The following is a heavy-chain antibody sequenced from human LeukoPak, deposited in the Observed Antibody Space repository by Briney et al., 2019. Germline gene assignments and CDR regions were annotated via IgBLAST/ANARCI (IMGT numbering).Heavy chain of an antibody. CDR2: INPNSGGT. CDR1: GYTFTGYY. Sequence: GASVKVSCKASGYTFTGYYMHWVRQAPGQGLEWMGWINPNSGGTNYAQKFQGRVTMTRDTSISTAYMELSRLRSDDTAVYYCARPAAGKSTWYFDLWGRGTLVTVSS. J-gene: IGHJ2*01. V-gene: IGHV1-2*02. CDR3: ARPAAGKSTWYFDL. D-gene: IGHD6-13*01.